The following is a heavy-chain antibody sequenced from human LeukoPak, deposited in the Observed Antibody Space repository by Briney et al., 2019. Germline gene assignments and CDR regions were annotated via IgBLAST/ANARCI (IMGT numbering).Heavy chain of an antibody. CDR3: ARDRGGVIPRAFDI. CDR1: GGSISSGDYY. CDR2: IYYSGST. J-gene: IGHJ3*02. V-gene: IGHV4-30-4*01. D-gene: IGHD2-15*01. Sequence: SQTLSLTCTVSGGSISSGDYYWSWIRQPPGKGLEWIGYIYYSGSTYYNPSLKSRVTISVDTSKNQFSLKLSSVTAADTAVYYCARDRGGVIPRAFDIWGQGTMVTVSP.